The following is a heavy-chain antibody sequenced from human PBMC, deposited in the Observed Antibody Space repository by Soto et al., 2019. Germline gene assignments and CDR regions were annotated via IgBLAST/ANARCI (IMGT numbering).Heavy chain of an antibody. CDR1: GYTFTGYY. CDR3: ARDLREYCSGGSCYSGWFDP. V-gene: IGHV1-2*04. Sequence: ASVKVSCKASGYTFTGYYMHWVRQAPGQGLEWMGWINPNSGGTNYAQKFQGWVTMTRDTSISTAYMELSRLRSDDTAVYYCARDLREYCSGGSCYSGWFDPWGQGXLVTVSS. CDR2: INPNSGGT. D-gene: IGHD2-15*01. J-gene: IGHJ5*02.